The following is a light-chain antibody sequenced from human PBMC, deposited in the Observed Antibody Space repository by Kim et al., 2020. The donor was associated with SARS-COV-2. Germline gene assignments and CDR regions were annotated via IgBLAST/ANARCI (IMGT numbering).Light chain of an antibody. Sequence: SPGETGTLSCRASQSVSSSHLAWYQQRPGQAPRLLIHGVSNRATGIPDRFSGSASGTDFTLTISRLEPEDFAVYYCQHYGSPGWTFGQGTKVDIK. CDR3: QHYGSPGWT. CDR2: GVS. V-gene: IGKV3-20*01. CDR1: QSVSSSH. J-gene: IGKJ1*01.